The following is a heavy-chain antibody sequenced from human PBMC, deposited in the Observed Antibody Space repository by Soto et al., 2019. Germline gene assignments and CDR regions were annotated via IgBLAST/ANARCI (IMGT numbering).Heavy chain of an antibody. CDR2: LTSSSSHT. CDR3: GRVASSSSWTPDY. CDR1: GFSFSVYS. J-gene: IGHJ4*02. Sequence: GSLTLSCAGSGFSFSVYSMNWVRQAPGKALEWVSSLTSSSSHTYYADSVKGRFTISRDNAKNLLYLQMDSLRDEDTAVYYCGRVASSSSWTPDYLGQGTLVT. V-gene: IGHV3-21*01. D-gene: IGHD2-2*01.